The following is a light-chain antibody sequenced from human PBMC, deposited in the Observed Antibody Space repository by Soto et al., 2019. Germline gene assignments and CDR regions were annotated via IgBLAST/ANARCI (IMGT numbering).Light chain of an antibody. CDR2: DAS. CDR3: QQYENWPPFT. J-gene: IGKJ4*01. CDR1: QSVSSN. Sequence: EIVMTQSPATLSVSPGERGTLSCRASQSVSSNIAWYQQKPGQAPRLLIYDASTRASGIPARFSGSGSGTEFTLTISSLQSEDFAVYYCQQYENWPPFTFGGGTKVDIK. V-gene: IGKV3-15*01.